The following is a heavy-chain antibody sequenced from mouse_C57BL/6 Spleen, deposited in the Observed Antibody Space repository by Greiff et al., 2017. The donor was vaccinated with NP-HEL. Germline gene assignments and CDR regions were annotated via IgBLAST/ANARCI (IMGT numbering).Heavy chain of an antibody. CDR1: GYTFTSYG. D-gene: IGHD1-1*01. CDR2: IYPRSGNT. V-gene: IGHV1-81*01. CDR3: ARPGGSSSYWYFDV. Sequence: QVQLQQSGAELARPGASVKLSCKASGYTFTSYGISWVKQRTGQGLEWIGEIYPRSGNTYYNEKFKGKATLTADKSSSTAYMELRSLTSEDSAVYFCARPGGSSSYWYFDVWGTGTTVTVSS. J-gene: IGHJ1*03.